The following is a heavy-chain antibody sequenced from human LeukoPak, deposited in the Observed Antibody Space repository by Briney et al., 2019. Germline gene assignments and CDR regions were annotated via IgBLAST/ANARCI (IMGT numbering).Heavy chain of an antibody. J-gene: IGHJ4*02. Sequence: ASVKVSCKASGYTFTSYGISWVRQAPGQGLEWMGWINAGNGNTKYSQKFQGRVTITRDTSASTAYMELSSLRSEDTAVYYCARGASSWYRFDYWGQGTLVTVSS. CDR3: ARGASSWYRFDY. V-gene: IGHV1-3*01. D-gene: IGHD6-13*01. CDR1: GYTFTSYG. CDR2: INAGNGNT.